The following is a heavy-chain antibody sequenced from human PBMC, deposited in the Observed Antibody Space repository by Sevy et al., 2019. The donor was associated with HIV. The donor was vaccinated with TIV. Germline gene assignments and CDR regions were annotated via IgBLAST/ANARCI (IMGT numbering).Heavy chain of an antibody. D-gene: IGHD5-18*01. J-gene: IGHJ4*02. CDR1: RFTVNNNY. CDR3: ARGKTGYGYALSY. V-gene: IGHV3-66*01. CDR2: IYSDGTT. Sequence: GGSLRLSCAASRFTVNNNYMTWVRQAPGKGLEGISIIYSDGTTYHADSVKDRFNISGDNSKNMLYLQMNNLRVEDTAVYYCARGKTGYGYALSYWGQGTLVTVSS.